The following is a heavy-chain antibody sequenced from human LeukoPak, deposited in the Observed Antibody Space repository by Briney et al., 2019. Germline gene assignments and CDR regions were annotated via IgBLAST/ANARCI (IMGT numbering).Heavy chain of an antibody. J-gene: IGHJ5*02. D-gene: IGHD6-13*01. CDR1: GYTFTSYG. V-gene: IGHV1-18*01. CDR3: ARENIGYSSSWYWFDP. CDR2: ISAYNGNT. Sequence: ASVKVSCKASGYTFTSYGISWVRQAPGQGLEWMGWISAYNGNTNYAQKLQGRATMTTDTSTSTAYMELRSLRSDDTAVYYCARENIGYSSSWYWFDPWGQGTLVTVSS.